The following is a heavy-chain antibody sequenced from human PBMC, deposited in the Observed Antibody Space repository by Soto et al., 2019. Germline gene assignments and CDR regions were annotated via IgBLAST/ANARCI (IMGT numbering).Heavy chain of an antibody. D-gene: IGHD2-2*01. CDR3: AKKASRVVVPAANWFDP. Sequence: GGSLRLSCAASGFTFSSYAMSWVRQAPGKGLEWVSAISGSGGSTYYADPVKGRFTIPRDNSKNTLYLQMNSLRAEDTAVYYCAKKASRVVVPAANWFDPWGQGTLVTVSS. CDR1: GFTFSSYA. J-gene: IGHJ5*02. V-gene: IGHV3-23*01. CDR2: ISGSGGST.